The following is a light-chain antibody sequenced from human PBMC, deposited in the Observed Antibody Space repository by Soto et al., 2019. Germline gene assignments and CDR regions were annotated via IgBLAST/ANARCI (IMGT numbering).Light chain of an antibody. V-gene: IGLV2-14*01. Sequence: QSVLTQPASVSGSPGQSITISCTGTSSDVGGYNFASWYQQHPGKAPKLMIYEVSNRPSGVSNRFSGSKSGNTASLTISGLQAEDEADYYCSSYTSSTPLGYVFGTGTKVTVL. CDR2: EVS. J-gene: IGLJ1*01. CDR3: SSYTSSTPLGYV. CDR1: SSDVGGYNF.